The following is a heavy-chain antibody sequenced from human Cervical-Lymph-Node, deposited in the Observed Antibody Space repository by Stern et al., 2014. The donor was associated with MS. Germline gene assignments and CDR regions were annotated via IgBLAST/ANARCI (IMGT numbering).Heavy chain of an antibody. CDR1: GFSFSTYW. V-gene: IGHV3-7*01. J-gene: IGHJ4*02. D-gene: IGHD4-23*01. CDR3: ATILTGGRWFDY. Sequence: EMQLVESGGGLVQPGGSPRPPCAASGFSFSTYWMSWVRQAPGKGLEWVANIKQDGSEKDYVDSVKGRFTISRDNAKNSLYLQMNNLRAEDTAVYYCATILTGGRWFDYWGQGTLVTVSS. CDR2: IKQDGSEK.